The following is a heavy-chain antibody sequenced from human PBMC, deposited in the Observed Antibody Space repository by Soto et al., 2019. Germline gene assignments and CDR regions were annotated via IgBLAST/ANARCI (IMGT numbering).Heavy chain of an antibody. CDR1: GFTFSSYG. Sequence: QVQLVESGGGVVQPGRSLRLSCAASGFTFSSYGMHWVRQAPGKGLEWVAVIWYDGSNKYYADSVKGRFTISRDNSKNTLYLQMNSLRAEDTAVYYCAREVHRSYGYQRDYYYGMDVWGQGTTVTVSS. CDR2: IWYDGSNK. D-gene: IGHD5-18*01. V-gene: IGHV3-33*01. CDR3: AREVHRSYGYQRDYYYGMDV. J-gene: IGHJ6*02.